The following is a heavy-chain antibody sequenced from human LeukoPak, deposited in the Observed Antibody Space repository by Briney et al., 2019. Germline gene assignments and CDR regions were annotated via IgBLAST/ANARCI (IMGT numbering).Heavy chain of an antibody. Sequence: GGSLRLSCASSGFTFSSYAMSWVRQAPGKGLEWVSVISGNGGSTYYADSVKGRFTISRDTSKNTVYLQMNSLRAEDTAVYYCARVFGGNYGGDYWGQGTLVTVAS. D-gene: IGHD1-26*01. CDR3: ARVFGGNYGGDY. J-gene: IGHJ4*02. CDR1: GFTFSSYA. CDR2: ISGNGGST. V-gene: IGHV3-23*01.